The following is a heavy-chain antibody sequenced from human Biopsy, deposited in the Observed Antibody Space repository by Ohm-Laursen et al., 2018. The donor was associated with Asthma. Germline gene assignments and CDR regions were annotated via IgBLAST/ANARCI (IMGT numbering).Heavy chain of an antibody. CDR3: ARAVDYSHYYGIDV. CDR1: GYTFTSYD. D-gene: IGHD3-10*01. CDR2: ISVYNGNT. Sequence: ASVKVSCKASGYTFTSYDINWVRQATGQGLEWMGWISVYNGNTKVAQKLQDRVTMITDTSTSTAYMELRSLRSDDTAVYFCARAVDYSHYYGIDVWGQGTTVTVS. V-gene: IGHV1-18*01. J-gene: IGHJ6*02.